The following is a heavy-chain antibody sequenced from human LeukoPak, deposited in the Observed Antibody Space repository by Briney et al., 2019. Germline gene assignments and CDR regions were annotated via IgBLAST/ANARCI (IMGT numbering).Heavy chain of an antibody. V-gene: IGHV3-30-3*01. Sequence: GGSLRLSCAASGFTFSSYAMHWVRQAPGKGLEWVAVISYDGSSKYYADSVKGRFTISRDNSKNTLYLQMNSLRAEDTAVYYCARDRATVTTLCDYWGQGTLVTVSS. CDR2: ISYDGSSK. CDR1: GFTFSSYA. D-gene: IGHD4-17*01. J-gene: IGHJ4*02. CDR3: ARDRATVTTLCDY.